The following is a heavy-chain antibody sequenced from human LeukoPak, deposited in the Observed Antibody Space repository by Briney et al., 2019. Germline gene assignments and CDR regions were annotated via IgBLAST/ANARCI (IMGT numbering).Heavy chain of an antibody. D-gene: IGHD3-22*01. J-gene: IGHJ5*02. V-gene: IGHV1-18*01. CDR3: ARGQTYYYVSSGSPGGGPYNWFDP. CDR1: GYTFTRYG. Sequence: ASVKVSCKASGYTFTRYGISWVRQAPGQGLKWMGWISGYNGNTNYAQKLQGRVTMTTDTSTSTAYMELRSLRSDDTAVYYRARGQTYYYVSSGSPGGGPYNWFDPWGQGSLVTVSS. CDR2: ISGYNGNT.